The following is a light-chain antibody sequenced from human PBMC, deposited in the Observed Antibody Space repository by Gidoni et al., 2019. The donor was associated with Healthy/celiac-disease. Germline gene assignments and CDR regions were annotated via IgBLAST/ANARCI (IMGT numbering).Light chain of an antibody. CDR1: QSISNH. V-gene: IGKV1-39*01. CDR3: QQSYSTPWT. Sequence: DIQITQSPSSLSASVGDRVTITCRASQSISNHLNWYQQKPGKAPKVVIYAAASLQTGVPSRFSGSGSGIDFTLTISSLQPEDFATYYCQQSYSTPWTFGQGTKVEI. CDR2: AAA. J-gene: IGKJ1*01.